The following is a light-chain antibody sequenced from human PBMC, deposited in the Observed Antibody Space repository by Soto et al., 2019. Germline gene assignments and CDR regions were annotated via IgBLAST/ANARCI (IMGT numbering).Light chain of an antibody. CDR1: SSDVGAYNY. Sequence: QSVLTQPASVSGSPGQWIAISCTGTSSDVGAYNYVSWYQQHPGKAPKLMIYDVSHRPSGASDRFSGSKSGNTASLTISGLQPEDEADYYCTSYTSSSTYVFGTGTKVTVL. J-gene: IGLJ1*01. CDR3: TSYTSSSTYV. CDR2: DVS. V-gene: IGLV2-14*01.